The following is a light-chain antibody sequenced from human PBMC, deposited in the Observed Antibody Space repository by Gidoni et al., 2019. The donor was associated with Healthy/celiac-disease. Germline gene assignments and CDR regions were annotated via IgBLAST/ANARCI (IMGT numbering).Light chain of an antibody. CDR2: YDS. J-gene: IGLJ2*01. CDR1: NIGSKS. CDR3: QVWDSSSDREV. Sequence: SYVLTQPPSVSVAPGKTARITCGGNNIGSKSVHWYQQKPGKAPVLVIYYDSDRPPGIPQRFSGSNSGNTATLTISRVEAGDEADYYCQVWDSSSDREVFGGGTKLTVL. V-gene: IGLV3-21*04.